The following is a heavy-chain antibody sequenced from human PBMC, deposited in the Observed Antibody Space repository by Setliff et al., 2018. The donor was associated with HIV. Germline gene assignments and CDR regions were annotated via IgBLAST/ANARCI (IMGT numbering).Heavy chain of an antibody. D-gene: IGHD1-1*01. J-gene: IGHJ6*03. Sequence: PSETLSLTCAVSGGSIGSSNWWSWVRQPAGKGLEWIGRIHTSGGTNYNPSLKSRVTISVDTSKNQFSLKLSSVTAADTAVYFCARGTYYYYYYMDVWGKGTTVTVSS. V-gene: IGHV4-61*02. CDR3: ARGTYYYYYYMDV. CDR1: GGSIGSSNW. CDR2: IHTSGGT.